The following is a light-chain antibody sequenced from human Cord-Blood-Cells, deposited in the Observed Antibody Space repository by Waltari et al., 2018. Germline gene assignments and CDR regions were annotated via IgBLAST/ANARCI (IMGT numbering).Light chain of an antibody. CDR3: QQYGSSPEWT. CDR2: GAS. Sequence: EIVLTQSPGTLSLSPGERATLSCRASQSVSSSYLAWYQQKPGQAPRLLIYGASSRATGIPDRFSGSVPGTDFTLTISRLEPEDFAVYYCQQYGSSPEWTFGQGTKVEIK. J-gene: IGKJ1*01. V-gene: IGKV3-20*01. CDR1: QSVSSSY.